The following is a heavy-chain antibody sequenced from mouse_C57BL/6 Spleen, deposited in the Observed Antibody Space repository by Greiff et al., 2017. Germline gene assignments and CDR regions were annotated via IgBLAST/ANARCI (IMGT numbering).Heavy chain of an antibody. CDR2: IDPEDGET. J-gene: IGHJ3*01. D-gene: IGHD1-1*01. V-gene: IGHV14-2*01. CDR1: GFNIKDYY. CDR3: ASVNSGSSSLAY. Sequence: VQLQQSGAELVKPGASVKLSCTASGFNIKDYYMHWVKQRTEQGLEWIGRIDPEDGETKYAPKFQGKATITADPSSNTAYLQPRSLTSETPAVYYCASVNSGSSSLAYWGQGTLVTVSA.